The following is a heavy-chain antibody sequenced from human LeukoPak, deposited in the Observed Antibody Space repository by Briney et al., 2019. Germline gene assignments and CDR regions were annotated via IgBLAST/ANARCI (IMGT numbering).Heavy chain of an antibody. J-gene: IGHJ3*02. D-gene: IGHD4-17*01. CDR1: GFTFSSYS. CDR2: ISSSSSYI. Sequence: GGSLRLSCAASGFTFSSYSMNWVRQAPGKGLEWVSSISSSSSYIYYADSVKGRFTISRDNAKNSLYLQMNSLRAEDTAVYYCAKDHYGAVLDAFDIWGQGTMVTVSS. V-gene: IGHV3-21*01. CDR3: AKDHYGAVLDAFDI.